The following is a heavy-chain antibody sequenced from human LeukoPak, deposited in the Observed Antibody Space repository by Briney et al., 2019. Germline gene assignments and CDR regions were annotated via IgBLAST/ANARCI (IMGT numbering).Heavy chain of an antibody. CDR1: GFTFSSYG. CDR2: ISYDGSNK. D-gene: IGHD2-15*01. V-gene: IGHV3-30*18. J-gene: IGHJ6*02. CDR3: AKDLYCSGGSCYSGVHYYYGMDV. Sequence: PGRSLRLSCAASGFTFSSYGMHWVRQARDKGLEWVAVISYDGSNKYYADSVKGRFTISRDNSKNTLYLQMNSLRAEDTAVYYCAKDLYCSGGSCYSGVHYYYGMDVWGQGTTVTVSS.